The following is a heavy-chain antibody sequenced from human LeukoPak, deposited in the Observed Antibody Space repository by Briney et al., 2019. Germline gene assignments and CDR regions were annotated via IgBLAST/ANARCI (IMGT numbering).Heavy chain of an antibody. Sequence: GGSLRLSFTASGFTFSSFDMHWVRQAPGKGLEWVSLITNSGVTTHYADSVKGRFTISRDNSRSTLYLQLNSLRADDTALYYCAKARLYCSSGTCSDHPATLTGMDVWGQGTTVTVSS. V-gene: IGHV3-23*01. CDR2: ITNSGVTT. CDR1: GFTFSSFD. J-gene: IGHJ6*02. CDR3: AKARLYCSSGTCSDHPATLTGMDV. D-gene: IGHD2-15*01.